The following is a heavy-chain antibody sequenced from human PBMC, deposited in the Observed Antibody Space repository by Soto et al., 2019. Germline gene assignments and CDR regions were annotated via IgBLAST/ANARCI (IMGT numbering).Heavy chain of an antibody. CDR3: TLRYCSGGSCLVYFDY. J-gene: IGHJ4*02. V-gene: IGHV4-34*01. D-gene: IGHD2-15*01. CDR2: INHSGST. CDR1: GGSFSGYY. Sequence: SETLSLTCAVYGGSFSGYYWSWIRQPPGKGLEWIGEINHSGSTNYNPSLKSRVTISVDTSKNQFSLKLSSVTAADTAVYYCTLRYCSGGSCLVYFDYWGQGTPVTVSS.